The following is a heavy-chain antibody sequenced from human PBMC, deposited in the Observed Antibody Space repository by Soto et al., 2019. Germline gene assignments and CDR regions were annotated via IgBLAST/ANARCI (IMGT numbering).Heavy chain of an antibody. V-gene: IGHV3-23*01. CDR1: GFTFSTYA. Sequence: EVQLLESGGGLVQPGGCLRLSCTASGFTFSTYAMSWVRQAPGKGLEWVSAISASGESTYSADSVKGQFTISRDNSMNALYLQMSSLRIEDTAVYYCAHPRGYGVFDAYDIWGQGTMVTVSS. CDR2: ISASGEST. D-gene: IGHD4-17*01. J-gene: IGHJ3*02. CDR3: AHPRGYGVFDAYDI.